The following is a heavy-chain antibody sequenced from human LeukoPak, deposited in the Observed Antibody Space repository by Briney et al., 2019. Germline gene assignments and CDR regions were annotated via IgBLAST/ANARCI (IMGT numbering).Heavy chain of an antibody. CDR3: ARRGGVGYSYGAFDY. D-gene: IGHD5-18*01. CDR2: IYYSGTT. CDR1: GGSISSTTYY. V-gene: IGHV4-39*01. J-gene: IGHJ4*02. Sequence: PSETLSLTCTVSGGSISSTTYYWGWIRQPPGKGLEWIGSIYYSGTTYYNPSLKSRVTISVDTSKNQFSLKLSSVTAADTAVYFCARRGGVGYSYGAFDYWGQGTLVTVSS.